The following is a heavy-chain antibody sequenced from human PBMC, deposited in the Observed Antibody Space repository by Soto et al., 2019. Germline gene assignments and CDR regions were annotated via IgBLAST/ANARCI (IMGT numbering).Heavy chain of an antibody. Sequence: EVQVLESGGGLVQPGGSLRLSCAATGFTFSDFAMSWVRQAPGKGLEWVSRIYGGGNGPHYADSVKGRVTFSRDNSKNTLYLQMNSPRAEDTAVYDCAIMEGIDPWAYSFDDWGQGTLVTVSS. CDR2: IYGGGNGP. D-gene: IGHD2-21*01. CDR3: AIMEGIDPWAYSFDD. V-gene: IGHV3-23*01. J-gene: IGHJ4*02. CDR1: GFTFSDFA.